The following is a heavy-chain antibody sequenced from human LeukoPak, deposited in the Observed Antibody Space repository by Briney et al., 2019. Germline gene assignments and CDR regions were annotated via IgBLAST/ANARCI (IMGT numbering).Heavy chain of an antibody. CDR2: ITISSYI. V-gene: IGHV3-21*03. J-gene: IGHJ4*02. CDR3: ARDGGRKEDY. CDR1: GFTFSNYG. Sequence: GGSLRLSCAASGFTFSNYGMNWVRQAPGKGLEWVSSITISSYIYYADSVKGRFTISRDNAKNSLYLQMNSLRAEDTAVYYCARDGGRKEDYWGQGTLVTVSS.